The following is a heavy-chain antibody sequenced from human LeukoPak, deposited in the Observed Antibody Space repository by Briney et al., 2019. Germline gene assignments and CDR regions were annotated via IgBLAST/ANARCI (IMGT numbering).Heavy chain of an antibody. V-gene: IGHV1-18*01. CDR2: ISAYNGNT. J-gene: IGHJ6*03. Sequence: ASVTVSCKASGYTFTSYGISWVRQAPGQGLEWMGWISAYNGNTNYAQKLQGRVTMTTDTSTSTAYMELRSLRSDDTAVYYCARSRYSGYDYGSDEYYYYMDVWGKGTTVTISS. CDR1: GYTFTSYG. D-gene: IGHD5-12*01. CDR3: ARSRYSGYDYGSDEYYYYMDV.